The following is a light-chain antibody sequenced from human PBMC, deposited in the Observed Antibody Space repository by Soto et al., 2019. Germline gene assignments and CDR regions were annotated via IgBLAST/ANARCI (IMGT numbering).Light chain of an antibody. CDR1: QSISSN. V-gene: IGKV3-15*01. CDR3: QQYNNWPRT. J-gene: IGKJ4*01. CDR2: GAS. Sequence: EIVMTQSPATLSVSPGERATLSCRASQSISSNLAWFQQTPGQAPRLLIYGASTRATGIPARFSGSGSGTDFTLIISSLQSEDFAVYFCQQYNNWPRTFGGGTKVEIK.